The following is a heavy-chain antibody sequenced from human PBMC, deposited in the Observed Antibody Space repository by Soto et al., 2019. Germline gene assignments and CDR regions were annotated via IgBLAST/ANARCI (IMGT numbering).Heavy chain of an antibody. V-gene: IGHV4-31*03. CDR2: IYYSGGT. J-gene: IGHJ4*02. Sequence: QVQLQESGPGLVKPSQTLSLTCTVSGGPISHADYYWTWIRQHPGKGLEWIGYIYYSGGTYFNPSLGSRVTMSVDTSKNQFSLNLKSVTAADTGVYYCARAMVRGVLGYWGQGTLVTVSS. CDR1: GGPISHADYY. D-gene: IGHD3-10*01. CDR3: ARAMVRGVLGY.